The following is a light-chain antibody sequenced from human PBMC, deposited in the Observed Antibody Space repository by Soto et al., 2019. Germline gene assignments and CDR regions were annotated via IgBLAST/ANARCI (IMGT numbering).Light chain of an antibody. J-gene: IGLJ1*01. CDR2: DVI. CDR3: CSFAGGNTFA. Sequence: QSALTQPRSVSGSPGQSGTISCTGTSSDVGGYNYVSWYQQHPGKAPKLMIYDVIKRPLGVPDRLSGSKSGTTASLTISGLQAEDEADYYCCSFAGGNTFAFGTGTKLTVL. CDR1: SSDVGGYNY. V-gene: IGLV2-11*01.